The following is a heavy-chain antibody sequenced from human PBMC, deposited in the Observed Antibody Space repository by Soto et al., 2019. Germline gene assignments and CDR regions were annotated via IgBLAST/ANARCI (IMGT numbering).Heavy chain of an antibody. J-gene: IGHJ6*02. V-gene: IGHV4-31*03. Sequence: QVQLQESGPGLVKPSQTLSLTCTVSGGSISSGGYYWSWIRQHPGKGLEWIGYIYYSGSTFYNPSLKSRVTISVDTAKNEFSLKLSSVTAADTAVYYCARDYGSGDYYYGRDVWGQGTTVTVSS. CDR1: GGSISSGGYY. D-gene: IGHD3-10*01. CDR3: ARDYGSGDYYYGRDV. CDR2: IYYSGST.